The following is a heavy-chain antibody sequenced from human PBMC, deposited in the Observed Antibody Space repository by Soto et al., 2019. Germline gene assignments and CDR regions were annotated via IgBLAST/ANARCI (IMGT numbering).Heavy chain of an antibody. CDR2: ITWHSGTI. Sequence: ESGGGLVQPGRSLRLACAASGFTFDQYTMHWVRQAPGKGLEWVSSITWHSGTIGYADSVKGRFTISRDNAKNSLYLQMNSLIGEDTALYYCAKEMITFGDFNYYYMDVWGNGTTVTVSS. J-gene: IGHJ6*03. CDR1: GFTFDQYT. D-gene: IGHD3-16*01. V-gene: IGHV3-9*01. CDR3: AKEMITFGDFNYYYMDV.